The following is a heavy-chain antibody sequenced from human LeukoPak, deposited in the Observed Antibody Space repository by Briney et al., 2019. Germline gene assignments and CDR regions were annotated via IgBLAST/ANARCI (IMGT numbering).Heavy chain of an antibody. J-gene: IGHJ4*02. Sequence: SETLSLTCAIYAGSFSGYYWSWIRQPPGKGLEWIGEINHSGSTNYSPSLKSRVTISLDTSKNQFSLKLSSVTAADAAVYYCARLGTYYYGSGSYYNVHFRDYWGQGTLVTVSS. CDR3: ARLGTYYYGSGSYYNVHFRDY. V-gene: IGHV4-34*01. CDR1: AGSFSGYY. D-gene: IGHD3-10*01. CDR2: INHSGST.